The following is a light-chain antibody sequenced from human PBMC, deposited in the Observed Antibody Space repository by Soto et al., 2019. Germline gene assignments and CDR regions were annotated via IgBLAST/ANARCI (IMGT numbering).Light chain of an antibody. CDR3: QQRFNWQVT. CDR1: QSVSTY. CDR2: DAS. V-gene: IGKV3-11*01. J-gene: IGKJ5*01. Sequence: EIVMTQSPATLSVSPGERATLSCRASQSVSTYLAWYQQKPGQAPRLLIYDASNRVTGIPARFRGSGSGTDFTLTISSLEPDDFAVYYCQQRFNWQVTFGQGTRLEIK.